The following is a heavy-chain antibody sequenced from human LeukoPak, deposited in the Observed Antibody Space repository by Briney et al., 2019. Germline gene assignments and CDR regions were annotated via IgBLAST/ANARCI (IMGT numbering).Heavy chain of an antibody. J-gene: IGHJ6*03. CDR3: ARGADYYYMDV. V-gene: IGHV4-30-4*08. CDR2: IYYSGST. Sequence: SETLSLTCTVSGGSISSSSYYWGWIRQPPGKGLEWIGYIYYSGSTYYNPSLKSRVTISVDTSKNQFSLKLSSVTAADTAVYYCARGADYYYMDVWGKGTTVTVSS. CDR1: GGSISSSSYY.